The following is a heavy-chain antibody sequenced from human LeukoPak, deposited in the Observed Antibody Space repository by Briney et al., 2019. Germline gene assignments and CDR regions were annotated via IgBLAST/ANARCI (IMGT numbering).Heavy chain of an antibody. CDR2: ISHDGSA. V-gene: IGHV4-61*01. D-gene: IGHD3-10*01. CDR3: AREVRGPSVDFDF. Sequence: SETLSLTCTVSGGSVSSGSYYWSWIRKPPGKGLEWIGFISHDGSAYYNPSFRSRAIISVDTSRNQFSLRLTSVTTADTAVYYCAREVRGPSVDFDFWGQGTLVTVSS. CDR1: GGSVSSGSYY. J-gene: IGHJ4*02.